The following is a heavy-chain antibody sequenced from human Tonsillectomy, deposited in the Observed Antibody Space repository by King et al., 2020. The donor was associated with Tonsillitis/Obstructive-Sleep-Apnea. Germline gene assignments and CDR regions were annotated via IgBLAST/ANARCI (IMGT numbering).Heavy chain of an antibody. CDR3: ARGRIVVVVAATPDLYFQH. V-gene: IGHV4-34*01. Sequence: VQLQQWGAGLLKPSETLSLTCAVHGGSFSGYYWSWIRQPPGEGLEWIGEINHSGSTNYNPSLKSRVTISVDTSQNQFSLKLSSVTAADTAVYFCARGRIVVVVAATPDLYFQHWGQGTLVTVSS. J-gene: IGHJ1*01. CDR1: GGSFSGYY. D-gene: IGHD2-15*01. CDR2: INHSGST.